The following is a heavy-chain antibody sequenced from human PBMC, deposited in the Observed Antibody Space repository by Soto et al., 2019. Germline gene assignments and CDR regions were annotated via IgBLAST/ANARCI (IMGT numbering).Heavy chain of an antibody. D-gene: IGHD3-10*01. CDR1: GFSVSSNF. J-gene: IGHJ6*02. CDR2: IYSGGST. Sequence: EVQLVESGGDLVQPGGSLRLSCAASGFSVSSNFMSWVRQAPGKGLEWVSVIYSGGSTDHADSVKGGFTISRDNSKNTMYLQMNSLRVEDTAVYYCAREEWKGSYFYGMDVWGQGTTVTVSS. CDR3: AREEWKGSYFYGMDV. V-gene: IGHV3-66*01.